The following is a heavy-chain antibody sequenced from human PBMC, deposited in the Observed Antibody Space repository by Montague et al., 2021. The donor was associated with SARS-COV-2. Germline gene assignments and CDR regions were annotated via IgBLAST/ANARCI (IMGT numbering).Heavy chain of an antibody. J-gene: IGHJ4*02. CDR2: IWYDGSNS. V-gene: IGHV3-33*01. CDR1: GFSFSDYA. D-gene: IGHD5-24*01. Sequence: SLRLSCAASGFSFSDYAMHWVRQAPGLALEWVAVIWYDGSNSYYADPVKGRFTISRDNSKNAVYLQMNSLTADGTAIYYCAREKKEVQMDYWGLGTLVTVSS. CDR3: AREKKEVQMDY.